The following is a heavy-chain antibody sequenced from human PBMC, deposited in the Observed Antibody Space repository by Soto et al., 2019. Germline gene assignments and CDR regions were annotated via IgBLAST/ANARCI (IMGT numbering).Heavy chain of an antibody. CDR3: ARQSDGDGPYYYYYGMDV. Sequence: SETLSLTCTVSGGSISSYYWSWIRQPPGKGLEWIGYIYYSGSTNYNPSLKSRVTISVHTSKNQFSLKLSSVTAADTAVYYCARQSDGDGPYYYYYGMDVWGQGTTVTVSS. CDR1: GGSISSYY. V-gene: IGHV4-59*01. CDR2: IYYSGST. J-gene: IGHJ6*02.